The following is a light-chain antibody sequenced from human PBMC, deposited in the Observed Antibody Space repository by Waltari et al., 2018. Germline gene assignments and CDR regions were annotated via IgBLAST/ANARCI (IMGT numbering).Light chain of an antibody. V-gene: IGKV3-20*01. Sequence: EMVLTQSPGTLSLSPGERATLSCRASQSVTSSYITWYLQKPGQGPRLLVYRASSRATGIPDRFSGSGSGTDFTLTITTLEPEDFGVYYCHQYERSPETFGQGTKLEIK. CDR3: HQYERSPET. CDR1: QSVTSSY. CDR2: RAS. J-gene: IGKJ1*01.